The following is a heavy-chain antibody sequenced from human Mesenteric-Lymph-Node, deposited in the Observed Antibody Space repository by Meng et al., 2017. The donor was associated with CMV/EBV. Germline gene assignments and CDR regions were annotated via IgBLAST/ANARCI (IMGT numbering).Heavy chain of an antibody. J-gene: IGHJ6*02. D-gene: IGHD2-15*01. CDR1: GFTFSAYE. V-gene: IGHV3-48*03. CDR2: ISRTGSVI. CDR3: AREVVPPSLVYYYYGMDV. Sequence: GGPLRLPCEGSGFTFSAYEMNWVRQAPGKGLEWVSYISRTGSVIHYADSVKGRFTISRDNSKNSLYLRLNSLRADDTALYYCAREVVPPSLVYYYYGMDVWGQGTTVTVSS.